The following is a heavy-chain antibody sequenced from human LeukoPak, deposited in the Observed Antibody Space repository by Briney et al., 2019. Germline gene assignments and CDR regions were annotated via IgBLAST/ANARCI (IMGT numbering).Heavy chain of an antibody. V-gene: IGHV3-53*01. J-gene: IGHJ4*02. CDR1: GFTVSSNY. CDR3: AREGAGAHYFDY. Sequence: PGGSLRLSCAASGFTVSSNYMNWVRQAPGKGLEWVSVIYSGDSTYYADSVKGRFTISRDNSKNTLYFQMNSLRAEDTAVYYCAREGAGAHYFDYWGQGTLVTVSS. D-gene: IGHD1-26*01. CDR2: IYSGDST.